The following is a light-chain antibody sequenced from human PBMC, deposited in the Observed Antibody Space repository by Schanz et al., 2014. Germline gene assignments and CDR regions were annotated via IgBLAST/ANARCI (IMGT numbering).Light chain of an antibody. CDR3: QSFDSSLRDV. CDR2: SNN. CDR1: SSNIGSNT. Sequence: QSVLTQPPSASGPPGQRVTISCSGSSSNIGSNTVNWYQHLPGTAPKLFIHSNNQRPSGVPDRFSGSKSGNTAFLTVSGLQAEDEGDYYCQSFDSSLRDVFGGGTKLTVL. V-gene: IGLV1-44*01. J-gene: IGLJ3*02.